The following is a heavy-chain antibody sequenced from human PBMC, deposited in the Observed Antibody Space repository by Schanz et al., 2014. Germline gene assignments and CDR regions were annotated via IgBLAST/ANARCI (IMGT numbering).Heavy chain of an antibody. CDR2: INPNSGGT. Sequence: QVQLVQSGAEVKKPGSSVKVSCKASGDTFSNLTINWVRQAPGQGLEWMGRINPNSGGTNYAQKFQGGVTMSRDTSISTAYMELSSLRSDDTAVYYCARELRLEYYFDYWGQGTQVTVSS. J-gene: IGHJ4*02. CDR3: ARELRLEYYFDY. V-gene: IGHV1-2*02. D-gene: IGHD4-17*01. CDR1: GDTFSNLT.